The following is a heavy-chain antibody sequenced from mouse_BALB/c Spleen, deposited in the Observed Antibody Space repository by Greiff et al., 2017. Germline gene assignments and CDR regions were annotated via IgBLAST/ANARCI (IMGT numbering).Heavy chain of an antibody. V-gene: IGHV1S29*02. CDR1: GYTFTDYN. CDR3: ASSLRLYWYFDV. D-gene: IGHD2-12*01. Sequence: EVHLVESGPELVKPGASVKISCKASGYTFTDYNMHWVKQSHGKSLEWIGYIYPYNGGTGYNQKFKSKATLTVDNSSSTAYMELRSLTSEDSAVYYYASSLRLYWYFDVWGAGTTVTVSS. J-gene: IGHJ1*01. CDR2: IYPYNGGT.